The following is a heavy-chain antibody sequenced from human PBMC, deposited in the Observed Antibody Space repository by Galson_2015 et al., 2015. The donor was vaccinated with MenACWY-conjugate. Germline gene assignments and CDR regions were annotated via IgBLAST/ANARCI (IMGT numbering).Heavy chain of an antibody. J-gene: IGHJ2*01. V-gene: IGHV3-23*01. D-gene: IGHD2/OR15-2a*01. CDR3: AKGRVKGLSWYFDL. Sequence: SLRLSCAASGFTFSSYAMSWVRQAPGKGLEWVSAISGSGGSTYYADSVKGRFTISRDNSKNTLYLQTNSLRAEDTAVYYCAKGRVKGLSWYFDLWGRGSLVTVSS. CDR1: GFTFSSYA. CDR2: ISGSGGST.